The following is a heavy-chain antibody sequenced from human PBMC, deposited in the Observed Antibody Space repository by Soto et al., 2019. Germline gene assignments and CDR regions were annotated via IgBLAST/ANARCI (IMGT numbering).Heavy chain of an antibody. CDR3: ATYITMVRGVYWFDP. CDR1: GGSFSGYY. D-gene: IGHD3-10*01. V-gene: IGHV4-34*01. CDR2: INHSGST. J-gene: IGHJ5*02. Sequence: SETLSLTCAVYGGSFSGYYWSWIRQPPGKGLEWIGEINHSGSTNYNPSLKSRVTISVDTSKNQFSLKLSSVTAADTAVYYCATYITMVRGVYWFDPWGQGTLVTVSS.